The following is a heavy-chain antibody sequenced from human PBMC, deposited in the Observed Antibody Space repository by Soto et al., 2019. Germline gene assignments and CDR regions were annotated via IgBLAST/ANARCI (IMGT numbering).Heavy chain of an antibody. D-gene: IGHD5-18*01. J-gene: IGHJ4*02. CDR3: ATLRWDSYGYDY. Sequence: PGGSVRLSCAASGFTFSDYYMSWIRQAPGKGLEWVSYISSSGSTIYYADSVKGRFTISRDNAKNSLYLQMNSLRAGDTAVYYCATLRWDSYGYDYWGQGTLVTVSS. CDR1: GFTFSDYY. CDR2: ISSSGSTI. V-gene: IGHV3-11*01.